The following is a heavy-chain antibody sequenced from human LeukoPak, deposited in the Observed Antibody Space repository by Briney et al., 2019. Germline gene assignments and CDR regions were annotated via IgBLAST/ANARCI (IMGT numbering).Heavy chain of an antibody. CDR3: AKGRYQLRDAFDI. CDR1: GFTFSSYA. CDR2: ISGSGGST. Sequence: GGSLRLSCAASGFTFSSYAMSWVRQAPGKGLEWVSAISGSGGSTYYAGSVKGRFTISRGNSKNTLYLQMNSLRAEDTAVYYCAKGRYQLRDAFDIWGQGTTVTVSS. J-gene: IGHJ3*02. V-gene: IGHV3-23*01. D-gene: IGHD2-2*01.